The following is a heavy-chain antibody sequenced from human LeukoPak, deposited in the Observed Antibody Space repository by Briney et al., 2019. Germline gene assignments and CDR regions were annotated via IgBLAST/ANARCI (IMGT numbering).Heavy chain of an antibody. CDR1: GYTFTGYY. CDR2: INPNSGGT. D-gene: IGHD3-22*01. Sequence: GASVKVSCKASGYTFTGYYMHWVRQAPGQGLEWMGWINPNSGGTNYAQKFQGRVTMTRDTSISTAYMELSRLRSDDTAVYYCARERYYYDSSGYSLSYYYYGMDVWGQGTTVTVSS. V-gene: IGHV1-2*02. CDR3: ARERYYYDSSGYSLSYYYYGMDV. J-gene: IGHJ6*02.